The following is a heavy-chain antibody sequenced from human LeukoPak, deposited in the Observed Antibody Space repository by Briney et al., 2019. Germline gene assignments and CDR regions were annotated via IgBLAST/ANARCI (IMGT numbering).Heavy chain of an antibody. CDR3: AKAPTNIWFGENLDF. Sequence: PGGSLRLSCAASGFTFSSYAMSWVRQAPGKGLEWVSAISDSGTGTYYADSVKGRFTISRDNSKNTLYMQMNSLRAEDTAAYYSAKAPTNIWFGENLDFRGQGTLVTVSS. J-gene: IGHJ4*02. CDR1: GFTFSSYA. V-gene: IGHV3-23*01. D-gene: IGHD3-10*01. CDR2: ISDSGTGT.